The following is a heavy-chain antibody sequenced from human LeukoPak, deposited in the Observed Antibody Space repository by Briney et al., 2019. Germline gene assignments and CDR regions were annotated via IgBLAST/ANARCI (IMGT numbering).Heavy chain of an antibody. D-gene: IGHD5-12*01. CDR3: ARGYSGYDPADY. Sequence: KPSETLSLTCAVYGGSFSGYYWSWIRQPPGKGLEWIGEINHSGSTNYNPSLKSRVTISVDTSKNQFSLKLSSVTAADTAVYYCARGYSGYDPADYWGQGTLVTVSS. V-gene: IGHV4-34*01. CDR1: GGSFSGYY. J-gene: IGHJ4*02. CDR2: INHSGST.